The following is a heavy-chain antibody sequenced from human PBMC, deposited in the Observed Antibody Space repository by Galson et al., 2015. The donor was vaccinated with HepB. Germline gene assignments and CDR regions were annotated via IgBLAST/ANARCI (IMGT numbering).Heavy chain of an antibody. J-gene: IGHJ4*02. D-gene: IGHD2-15*01. CDR3: ARGAYCSGGSCYSFPFDY. CDR1: GGTFSSYA. Sequence: SVKVSCKASGGTFSSYAISWVRQAPGQGLEWMGGIIPILGIANYAQKFQGRVTITADKSTSTAYMELSSLRSEDTAVYYCARGAYCSGGSCYSFPFDYWGQGTLVTVSS. V-gene: IGHV1-69*10. CDR2: IIPILGIA.